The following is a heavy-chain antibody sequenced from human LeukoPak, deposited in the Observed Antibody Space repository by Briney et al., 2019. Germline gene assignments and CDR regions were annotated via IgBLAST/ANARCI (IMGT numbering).Heavy chain of an antibody. Sequence: GGSLRLSCAASGFTFDDYAMHWVRQAPGKGLEWVSGISWNSGSIGYADSVKGRFTISRDNAKNSLYLQMNSLRAEDTALYYCAKDIGAVAERFDYWGQGTLVTVSS. CDR1: GFTFDDYA. V-gene: IGHV3-9*01. CDR3: AKDIGAVAERFDY. J-gene: IGHJ4*02. CDR2: ISWNSGSI. D-gene: IGHD6-19*01.